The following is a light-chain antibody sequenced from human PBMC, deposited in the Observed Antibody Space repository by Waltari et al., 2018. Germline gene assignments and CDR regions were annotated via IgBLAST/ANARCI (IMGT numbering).Light chain of an antibody. CDR2: DAS. Sequence: EIMLTQSPGTLSLSPGERATLSCRASQSISRPLAWYQQKPGQAPRLLIYDASTRATGLPDRFSGSGSGTDFSLTISRLEPEDSAVYYCQQYVSLPATFGQGTKVEIK. CDR3: QQYVSLPAT. CDR1: QSISRP. V-gene: IGKV3-20*01. J-gene: IGKJ1*01.